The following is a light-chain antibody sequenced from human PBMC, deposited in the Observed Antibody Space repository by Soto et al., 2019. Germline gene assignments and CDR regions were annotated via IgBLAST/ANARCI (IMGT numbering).Light chain of an antibody. CDR3: TAWDDSLSVFVV. J-gene: IGLJ2*01. Sequence: QLVLTQPPSASGTPGQRVTISCSGSSSNIGSNYVYWYQQLPGTAPKLLIYRNNQRPSGVPDRFSGSKSGTSASLAISGLRSEDEADCYCTAWDDSLSVFVVFGGGTKLTVL. CDR1: SSNIGSNY. CDR2: RNN. V-gene: IGLV1-47*01.